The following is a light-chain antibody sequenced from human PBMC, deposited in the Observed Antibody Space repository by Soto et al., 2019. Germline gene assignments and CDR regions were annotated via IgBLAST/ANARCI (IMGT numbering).Light chain of an antibody. CDR2: DVN. V-gene: IGLV2-14*03. Sequence: QSVLTQPASVSGSPGQSITISCTGTSSDIGAYNFVSWYQQHPGKAPKLMLYDVNIRPSGVSNRFSDSKSGNTASLTISVLQAEDEADYYCTSWTTSTTMIFGGGTKLTVL. CDR1: SSDIGAYNF. CDR3: TSWTTSTTMI. J-gene: IGLJ2*01.